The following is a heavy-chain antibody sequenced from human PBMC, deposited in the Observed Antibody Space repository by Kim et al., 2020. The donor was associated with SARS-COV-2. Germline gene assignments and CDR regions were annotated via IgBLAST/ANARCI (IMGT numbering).Heavy chain of an antibody. V-gene: IGHV3-33*01. Sequence: KYNAGSVKGRFTIPRDNSKNTLYLEMNSLRAEDTAVYYCARGYSGGWFDPWGQGTLVTVSS. J-gene: IGHJ5*02. D-gene: IGHD5-18*01. CDR3: ARGYSGGWFDP. CDR2: K.